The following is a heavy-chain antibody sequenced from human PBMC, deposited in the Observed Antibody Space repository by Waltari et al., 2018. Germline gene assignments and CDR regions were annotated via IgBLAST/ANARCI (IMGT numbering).Heavy chain of an antibody. Sequence: QVQLQQWGAGLLKPSETLSLTCAVYGGSFSGYYWSWIRQPPGKGLEWIGEINHSGSTNDHPSLKSRVTISVDTSKNQFSLKLSSVTAADTAVYYCARVVLGYCSSTSCYDYYYGMDVWGQGTTVTVSS. CDR2: INHSGST. D-gene: IGHD2-2*01. CDR1: GGSFSGYY. V-gene: IGHV4-34*01. CDR3: ARVVLGYCSSTSCYDYYYGMDV. J-gene: IGHJ6*02.